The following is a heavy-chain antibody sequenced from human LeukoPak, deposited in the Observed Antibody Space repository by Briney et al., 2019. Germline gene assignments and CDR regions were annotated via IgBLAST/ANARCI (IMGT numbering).Heavy chain of an antibody. Sequence: GGSLRLSCAASGFTVSSNYMSWVRQAPGKGLEWVSVIYSGGSTYYADSVKGRFTISRDNSKNTLYLQMNSLRAEDTAVYYCARYYGDYVGYYYYMDVWGKGTTVTISS. V-gene: IGHV3-53*01. CDR2: IYSGGST. D-gene: IGHD4-17*01. J-gene: IGHJ6*03. CDR3: ARYYGDYVGYYYYMDV. CDR1: GFTVSSNY.